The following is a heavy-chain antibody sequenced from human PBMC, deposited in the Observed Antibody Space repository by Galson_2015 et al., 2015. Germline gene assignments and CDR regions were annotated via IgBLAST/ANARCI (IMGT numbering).Heavy chain of an antibody. CDR1: GFTFSTYA. V-gene: IGHV3-23*01. CDR3: AKNWGMYYYYTMDV. Sequence: SLRLSCASSGFTFSTYAMSWVRQAPGKGLEWVSVISGSAAHTYYADSEKGRFTISRDNSMNTLYLQMNSLRAEDTAIYYCAKNWGMYYYYTMDVWGKGTTVTVSS. J-gene: IGHJ6*03. CDR2: ISGSAAHT. D-gene: IGHD2-8*01.